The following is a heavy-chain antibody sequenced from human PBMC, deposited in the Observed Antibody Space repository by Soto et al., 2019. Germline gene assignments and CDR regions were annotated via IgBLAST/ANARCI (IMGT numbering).Heavy chain of an antibody. CDR2: IYPGDSDT. CDR3: AREDIVATHDDAFDI. Sequence: GQSLKISCKGPVDRFTSYWIGWVRQMPGKGLEWMGIIYPGDSDTRYSPSFQGQVTISADKSISTAYLQWSSLKASDTAMYYCAREDIVATHDDAFDIWGQGTMVTVPS. V-gene: IGHV5-51*01. CDR1: VDRFTSYW. J-gene: IGHJ3*02. D-gene: IGHD5-12*01.